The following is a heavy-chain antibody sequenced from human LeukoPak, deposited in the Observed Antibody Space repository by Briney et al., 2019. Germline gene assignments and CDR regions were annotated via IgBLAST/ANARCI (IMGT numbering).Heavy chain of an antibody. V-gene: IGHV3-48*03. CDR3: ASLSHPYYYHSSGYYPEGYYYYGMDV. D-gene: IGHD3-22*01. Sequence: HPGGSLRLSCAASEFTFSSYEMNWVRQAPGKGLEWDSYISSSGSTIYYADSVKGRFTISRDNAKNSLYLQMNSLRAEDTAVYYCASLSHPYYYHSSGYYPEGYYYYGMDVWGQGATVTVSS. CDR1: EFTFSSYE. J-gene: IGHJ6*02. CDR2: ISSSGSTI.